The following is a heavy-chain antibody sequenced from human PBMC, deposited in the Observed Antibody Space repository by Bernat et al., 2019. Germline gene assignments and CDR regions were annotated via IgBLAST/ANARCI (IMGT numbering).Heavy chain of an antibody. Sequence: EVQMVESGGKLVQPGGSLRLACVVSGFNFNDYWMTWVRQAPGKGLAWVATKSSDKSAQHYVDSVKVRFIISRDNAEYSLYLQMNSLRAEDTAVYYCTKNSGYYRLDHWGQGALVTVSS. J-gene: IGHJ4*02. CDR1: GFNFNDYW. V-gene: IGHV3-7*03. CDR2: KSSDKSAQ. D-gene: IGHD5-12*01. CDR3: TKNSGYYRLDH.